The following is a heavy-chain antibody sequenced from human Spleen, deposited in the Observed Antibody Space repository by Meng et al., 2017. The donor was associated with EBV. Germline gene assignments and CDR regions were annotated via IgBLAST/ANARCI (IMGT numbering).Heavy chain of an antibody. CDR2: VHYSGST. CDR3: ARFSEWLPTY. D-gene: IGHD3-3*01. Sequence: LQLQESGPGKVKASETLSLTCTVSGDSISSFYYWAWLRQPPGRGLEWIGSVHYSGSTYYNPSLKSRVTISMDRSKNQFSLKLSSVTAADTAVYYCARFSEWLPTYWGQGTLVTVSS. CDR1: GDSISSFYY. V-gene: IGHV4-39*07. J-gene: IGHJ4*02.